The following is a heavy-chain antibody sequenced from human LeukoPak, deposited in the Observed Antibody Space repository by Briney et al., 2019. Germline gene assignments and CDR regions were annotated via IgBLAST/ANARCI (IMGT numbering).Heavy chain of an antibody. D-gene: IGHD3-10*01. J-gene: IGHJ4*02. CDR2: MNPNSGNT. V-gene: IGHV1-8*01. CDR1: GYTFSSYD. CDR3: ARGFYMVRGVILGY. Sequence: GASVKVSCKASGYTFSSYDINWVRQATGQGLEWMGWMNPNSGNTGYAQKFQGRVTMTRNTSISTAYMELSSLRSEDTAVYYCARGFYMVRGVILGYWGQGTLVTVSS.